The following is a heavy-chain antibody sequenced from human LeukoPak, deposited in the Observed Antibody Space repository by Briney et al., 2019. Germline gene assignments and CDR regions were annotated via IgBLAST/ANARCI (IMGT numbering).Heavy chain of an antibody. CDR2: IYYSGST. D-gene: IGHD6-6*01. V-gene: IGHV4-39*07. CDR3: ARGGYSSSVDP. J-gene: IGHJ5*02. CDR1: GGSISSSSYY. Sequence: PSETLSLTCTVSGGSISSSSYYWGWIRQPPGKGLEWIGSIYYSGSTYYNPSLKSRVTISVDTSKNQFSLKLSSVTAADTAVYYCARGGYSSSVDPWGQGTLVTVSS.